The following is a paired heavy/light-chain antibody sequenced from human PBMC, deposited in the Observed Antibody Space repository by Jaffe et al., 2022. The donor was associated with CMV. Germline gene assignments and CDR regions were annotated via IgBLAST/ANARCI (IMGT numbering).Light chain of an antibody. Sequence: AIRITQSPSSLSASTGDRVTITCRASQGISSYLAWYQQKPGKAPKLLIYAASTLQSGVPSRFSGSGSGTDFTLTISCLQSEDFATYYCQQYYSYPQTFGQGTKLEIK. V-gene: IGKV1-8*01. CDR1: QGISSY. CDR3: QQYYSYPQT. J-gene: IGKJ2*01. CDR2: AAS.
Heavy chain of an antibody. CDR2: ISSSSSYI. CDR3: ARDSHPGYDFWSADYYYYYGMDV. Sequence: EVQLVESGGGLVKPGGSLRLSCAASGFTFSSYSMNWVRQAPGKGLEWVSSISSSSSYIYYADSVKGRFTISRDNAKNSLYLQMNSLRAEDTAVYYCARDSHPGYDFWSADYYYYYGMDVWGQGTTVTVSS. CDR1: GFTFSSYS. V-gene: IGHV3-21*01. J-gene: IGHJ6*02. D-gene: IGHD3-3*01.